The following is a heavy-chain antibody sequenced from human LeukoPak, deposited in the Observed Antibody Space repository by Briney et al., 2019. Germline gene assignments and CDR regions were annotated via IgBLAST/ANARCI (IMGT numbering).Heavy chain of an antibody. Sequence: SVKVSCKASGFTFTSSAMQWVRQARGQRLEWIGWIVVGSGNTNYAQKFQERVTITRDMSTNTAYMELSNLRSEDMGVYYCTLYNFWGQGTLVTVSS. J-gene: IGHJ4*02. D-gene: IGHD3/OR15-3a*01. CDR1: GFTFTSSA. CDR2: IVVGSGNT. V-gene: IGHV1-58*02. CDR3: TLYNF.